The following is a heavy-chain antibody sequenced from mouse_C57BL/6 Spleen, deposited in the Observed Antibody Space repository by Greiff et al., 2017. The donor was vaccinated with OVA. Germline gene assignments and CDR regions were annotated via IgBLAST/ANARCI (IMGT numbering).Heavy chain of an antibody. J-gene: IGHJ3*01. CDR2: ISSGSSTI. CDR1: GFTFSDYG. Sequence: EVKLMESGGGLVKPGGSLKLSCAASGFTFSDYGMHWVRQAPEKGLEWVAYISSGSSTIYYADTVKGRFTISRDNAKNTLFLQVTSLRSEDTAMYYCANYDGYYGGFAYWGQGTLVTVSA. D-gene: IGHD2-3*01. V-gene: IGHV5-17*01. CDR3: ANYDGYYGGFAY.